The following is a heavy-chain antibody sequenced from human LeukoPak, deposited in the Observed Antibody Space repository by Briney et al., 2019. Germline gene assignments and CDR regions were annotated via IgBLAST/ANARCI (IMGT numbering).Heavy chain of an antibody. D-gene: IGHD2-15*01. CDR1: GYTFTSYG. CDR2: ISAYNGNT. J-gene: IGHJ6*02. CDR3: ARGGYCSGGSCYYYYYYGMDV. Sequence: ASVKVSCKASGYTFTSYGISWVRQAPGQGLEWMGWISAYNGNTNHAQKLQGRVTMTTDTSTSTAYMELRSLRSDDTAVYYCARGGYCSGGSCYYYYYYGMDVWGQGTTVTVSS. V-gene: IGHV1-18*01.